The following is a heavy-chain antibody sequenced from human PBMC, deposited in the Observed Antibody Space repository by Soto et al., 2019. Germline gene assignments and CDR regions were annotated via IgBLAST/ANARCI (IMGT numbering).Heavy chain of an antibody. CDR1: GFIFSDYA. D-gene: IGHD5-12*01. Sequence: EVHLLESGGNLVQPGMSLRLSCAASGFIFSDYAMTWVRQAPGKGLEWVSTISGTRGRHRNTFYTASVKGRFTVTRDNSKKTLFLEMNSLIVEDTAVYYCANTMSRLGGYDLTWLAPWGQGTLVTVSS. CDR2: ISGTRGRHRNT. J-gene: IGHJ5*02. V-gene: IGHV3-23*01. CDR3: ANTMSRLGGYDLTWLAP.